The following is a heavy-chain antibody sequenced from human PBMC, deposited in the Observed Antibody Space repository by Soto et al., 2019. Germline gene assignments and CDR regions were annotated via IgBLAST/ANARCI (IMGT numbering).Heavy chain of an antibody. CDR1: GGSISSGGYY. D-gene: IGHD1-1*01. CDR2: IYYSGST. Sequence: PSETLSLTCTVSGGSISSGGYYLICIRQHPWKGLEWIGYIYYSGSTYYNPSLKSRVTISVDTSKNQFSLKLSSVTAADTAVYYCARDLLSVRRAAFDIWGQGTMVTVSS. J-gene: IGHJ3*02. V-gene: IGHV4-31*03. CDR3: ARDLLSVRRAAFDI.